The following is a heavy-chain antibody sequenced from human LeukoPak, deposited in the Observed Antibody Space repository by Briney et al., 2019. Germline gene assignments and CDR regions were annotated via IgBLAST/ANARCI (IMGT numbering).Heavy chain of an antibody. CDR3: AREVGYQLLSGDYYYYGMDV. Sequence: PGGSLRLPCAASGFTFSSYGMHWVRQAPGKGLEWVAVIWYDGSNKYYADSVKGRFTISRDNSKNTLYLQMNSLRAEDTAVYYCAREVGYQLLSGDYYYYGMDVWGKGTTVTVSS. J-gene: IGHJ6*04. V-gene: IGHV3-33*01. D-gene: IGHD2-2*01. CDR2: IWYDGSNK. CDR1: GFTFSSYG.